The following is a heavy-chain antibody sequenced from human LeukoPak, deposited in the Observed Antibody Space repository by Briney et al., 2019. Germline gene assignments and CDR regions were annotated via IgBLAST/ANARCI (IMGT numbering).Heavy chain of an antibody. D-gene: IGHD3-22*01. Sequence: GGSLRLSCAASGFTFSSYWMHWVRQAPGKGLVWVSRINSDGSSTSYADSVKGRFTISRDNAKNTLYLQMNSLRAEDTAVYYCARVRRYDSENSIDVWGQGTTVTVSS. CDR2: INSDGSST. CDR3: ARVRRYDSENSIDV. CDR1: GFTFSSYW. V-gene: IGHV3-74*01. J-gene: IGHJ6*02.